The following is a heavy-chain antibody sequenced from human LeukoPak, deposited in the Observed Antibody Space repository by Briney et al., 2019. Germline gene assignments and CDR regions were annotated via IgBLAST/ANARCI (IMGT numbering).Heavy chain of an antibody. CDR1: GYSISSGYY. J-gene: IGHJ4*02. CDR2: IFHSGST. D-gene: IGHD6-19*01. CDR3: ARDRGVAVAGPAGY. V-gene: IGHV4-38-2*02. Sequence: PSETLSLTCAVSGYSISSGYYWGWIRQPPGKGLEWVGSIFHSGSTYYNPSLKSRVTISVDTSKNQFSLKLSSVTAADTAVYYCARDRGVAVAGPAGYWGQGTLVTVSS.